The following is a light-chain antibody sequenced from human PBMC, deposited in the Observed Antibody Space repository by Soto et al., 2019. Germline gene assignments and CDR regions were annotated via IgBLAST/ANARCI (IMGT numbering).Light chain of an antibody. CDR2: GVS. Sequence: EIVLTQSPATLSVSPGERATLSCRASQSVSSKLAWFQQKPGQAPSLLIYGVSTRATGVPVRFSGSGSGTDFTLTISRLEPEDFAMYYCQQYGSSLSFGQGTKVDIK. J-gene: IGKJ1*01. V-gene: IGKV3-20*01. CDR1: QSVSSK. CDR3: QQYGSSLS.